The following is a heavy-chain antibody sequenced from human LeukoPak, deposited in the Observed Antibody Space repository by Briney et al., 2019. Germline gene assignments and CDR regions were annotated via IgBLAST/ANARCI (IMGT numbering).Heavy chain of an antibody. Sequence: SETLSLTCTVSGGSISTYYWNWLRQPPGKGLEWIGYFSYSGSTNHNPSLKGRVTISGDTSKNQFSLKLSSVTAADTAFYYCARTYSTPLVFDFWGQGTLVTVSS. CDR1: GGSISTYY. J-gene: IGHJ4*02. CDR2: FSYSGST. V-gene: IGHV4-59*01. D-gene: IGHD6-13*01. CDR3: ARTYSTPLVFDF.